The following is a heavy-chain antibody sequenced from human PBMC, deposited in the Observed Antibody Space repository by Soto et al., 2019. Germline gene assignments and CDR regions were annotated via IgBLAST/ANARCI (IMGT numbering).Heavy chain of an antibody. CDR3: AKLTGTMFY. J-gene: IGHJ4*02. Sequence: GGSLRLSCSASGFIFSSQAMSWVRQAPGKGLEWVSAISGNGYNTWYADSVKGRFTISRDNSKNTLYLQMNSLRAEDTAVYYCAKLTGTMFYWGQGTLVTVSS. D-gene: IGHD1-7*01. CDR1: GFIFSSQA. V-gene: IGHV3-23*01. CDR2: ISGNGYNT.